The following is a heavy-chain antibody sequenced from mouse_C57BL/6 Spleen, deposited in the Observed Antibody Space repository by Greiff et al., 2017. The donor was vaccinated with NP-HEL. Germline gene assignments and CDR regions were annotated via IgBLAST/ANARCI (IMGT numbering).Heavy chain of an antibody. CDR1: GYTFTNYW. CDR3: ASEDGSSYGWFAY. D-gene: IGHD1-1*01. J-gene: IGHJ3*01. V-gene: IGHV1-63*01. Sequence: QVQLKQSGAELVRPGTSVKMSCKASGYTFTNYWIGWAKQRPGHGLEWIGDIYPGGGYTNYNEKFKGKATLTADKSSSTAYMQFSSLTSEDSAIYYCASEDGSSYGWFAYWGQGTLVTVSA. CDR2: IYPGGGYT.